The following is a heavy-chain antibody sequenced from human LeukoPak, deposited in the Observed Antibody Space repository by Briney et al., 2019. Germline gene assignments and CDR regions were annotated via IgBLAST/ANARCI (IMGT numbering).Heavy chain of an antibody. CDR1: GFTFSSYA. CDR2: IRYDGSKK. D-gene: IGHD4-23*01. V-gene: IGHV3-30*02. J-gene: IGHJ6*04. CDR3: AKEDYGGNMDV. Sequence: GGSLRLSCAASGFTFSSYAMHWVRQAPGKGLEWVAFIRYDGSKKDYADSVKGRFTISRDNSKNTLYLQMNSLRAEDTAFYYCAKEDYGGNMDVWGKGTTVTVSS.